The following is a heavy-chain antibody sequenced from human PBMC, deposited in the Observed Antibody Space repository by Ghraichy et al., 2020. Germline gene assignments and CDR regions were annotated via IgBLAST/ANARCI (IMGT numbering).Heavy chain of an antibody. Sequence: GESLNISCAVSGFSVSDYNMNWVRQAPGKGLEWVSFISDSGSHIFYADSVKGRFTISRDNAKNLLFLQMDSLRGEDTAVYYCARRGTVAAAAIGVVDYHYGMDVWGQGTTVTVSS. D-gene: IGHD6-13*01. V-gene: IGHV3-21*04. CDR2: ISDSGSHI. J-gene: IGHJ6*02. CDR1: GFSVSDYN. CDR3: ARRGTVAAAAIGVVDYHYGMDV.